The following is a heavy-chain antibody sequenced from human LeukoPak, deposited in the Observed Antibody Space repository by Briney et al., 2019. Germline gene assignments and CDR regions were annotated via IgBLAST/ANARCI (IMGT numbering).Heavy chain of an antibody. CDR1: GGSFSGYY. D-gene: IGHD1-26*01. V-gene: IGHV4-34*01. CDR2: INHSGST. CDR3: ARAPRFRLVGVPKGPFDP. J-gene: IGHJ5*02. Sequence: SETLSLTCAVYGGSFSGYYWSWIRQPPGKGLEWIGEINHSGSTNYTPSLKSRVTISIDKSKNHFSLKLTSMTAADTAVYYCARAPRFRLVGVPKGPFDPWGQGTLVTVSS.